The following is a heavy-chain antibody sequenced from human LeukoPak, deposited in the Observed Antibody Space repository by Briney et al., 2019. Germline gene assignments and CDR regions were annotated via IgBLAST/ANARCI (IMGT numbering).Heavy chain of an antibody. CDR1: GGSISSYY. CDR2: IYTSGST. CDR3: ARDQGRYYGSGSPFDY. Sequence: SETLSLTCTVSGGSISSYYWSWIRQPAGKGLEWIGRIYTSGSTNYNPSLKSRVIMSVDTSKNQFSLKLSSVTAADTAVYYCARDQGRYYGSGSPFDYWGQGTLVTVSS. J-gene: IGHJ4*02. V-gene: IGHV4-4*07. D-gene: IGHD3-10*01.